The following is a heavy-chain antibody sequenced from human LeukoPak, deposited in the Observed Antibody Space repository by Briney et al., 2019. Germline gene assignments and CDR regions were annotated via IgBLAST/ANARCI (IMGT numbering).Heavy chain of an antibody. CDR1: GGTFITYG. D-gene: IGHD2-2*01. J-gene: IGHJ5*02. CDR2: INPNSGGT. Sequence: ASVKVSCKASGGTFITYGINWVRQAPGQGLEWMGWINPNSGGTNYAQKFQGRVTMTRDTSISTAYMELSRLRSDDTAVYYCAREGQLLPGGFDPWGQGTLVTVSS. CDR3: AREGQLLPGGFDP. V-gene: IGHV1-2*02.